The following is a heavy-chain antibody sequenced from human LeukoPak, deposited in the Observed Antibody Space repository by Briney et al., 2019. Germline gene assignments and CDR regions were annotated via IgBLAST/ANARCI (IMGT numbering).Heavy chain of an antibody. V-gene: IGHV1-46*01. CDR2: INPSGGST. Sequence: GASVKLSCKASGYTFTRHYIHWVRQAPGQGPEWLGIINPSGGSTNYAQKVQGRVTMTRDTSTSTVYMELSSLRSEDTAMYYCARGYSMVGCYFDYWGQGTPVTVSS. CDR3: ARGYSMVGCYFDY. CDR1: GYTFTRHY. J-gene: IGHJ4*02. D-gene: IGHD5-18*01.